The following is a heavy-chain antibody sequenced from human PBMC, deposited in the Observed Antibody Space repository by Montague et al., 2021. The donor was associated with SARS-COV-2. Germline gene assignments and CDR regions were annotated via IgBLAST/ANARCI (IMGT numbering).Heavy chain of an antibody. CDR2: TTSTGSTI. J-gene: IGHJ4*02. CDR3: ARNKFPAAFDF. V-gene: IGHV3-48*03. D-gene: IGHD2-2*01. Sequence: SLRLSFAASGFTFSSYEMNWVRQAPGKGLEWVSYTTSTGSTIYYADSVQGRFTISRDNAKKSLYLQMNSLRAEDTAVYYCARNKFPAAFDFWGQGTLVTVSS. CDR1: GFTFSSYE.